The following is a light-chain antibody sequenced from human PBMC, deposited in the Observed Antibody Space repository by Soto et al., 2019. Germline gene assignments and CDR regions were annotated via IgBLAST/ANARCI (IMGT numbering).Light chain of an antibody. V-gene: IGLV1-40*01. CDR3: CSSVGSPNWV. J-gene: IGLJ3*02. Sequence: QSVLTQPPSVSGAPGQRVTISCTGSSSNIGAGYDVHWYQQLPGTAPKLLICGNSNRPSGVPDRFSGSKSGNTASLTISGLQAEDEADYYCCSSVGSPNWVFGGGTKVTVL. CDR2: GNS. CDR1: SSNIGAGYD.